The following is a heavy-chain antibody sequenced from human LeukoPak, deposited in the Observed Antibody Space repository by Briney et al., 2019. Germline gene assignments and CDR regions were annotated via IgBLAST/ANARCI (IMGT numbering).Heavy chain of an antibody. CDR3: ARSIAVAGRWDYFDY. J-gene: IGHJ4*02. V-gene: IGHV4-4*02. Sequence: SETLSLTCAVSGGSISSSNWWSWVRQPPGKGLEWIGEIYHSGSTNYNPSLNSRVTISVDKSKNQFSLKLSSVTAADTAVYYCARSIAVAGRWDYFDYWGQGTLVTVSS. CDR1: GGSISSSNW. CDR2: IYHSGST. D-gene: IGHD6-19*01.